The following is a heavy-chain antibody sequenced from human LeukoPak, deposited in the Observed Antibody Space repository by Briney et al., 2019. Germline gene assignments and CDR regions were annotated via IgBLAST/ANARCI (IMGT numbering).Heavy chain of an antibody. J-gene: IGHJ4*02. D-gene: IGHD3-10*01. CDR2: IIPIFGSA. V-gene: IGHV1-69*13. CDR3: ATATMVRDVHFDY. Sequence: SVKVSCKASGGTFSSYTITWVRQAPGQGLEWMGGIIPIFGSANYAQKFQGRVTITADESTSTAYMELSSLRSEDTAVYYCATATMVRDVHFDYWGQGTLVTVSS. CDR1: GGTFSSYT.